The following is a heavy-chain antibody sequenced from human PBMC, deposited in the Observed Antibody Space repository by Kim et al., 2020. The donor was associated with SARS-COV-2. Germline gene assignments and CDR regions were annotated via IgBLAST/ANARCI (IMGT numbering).Heavy chain of an antibody. CDR2: IKQDGSEK. CDR1: GFTFSSYW. V-gene: IGHV3-7*01. D-gene: IGHD1-7*01. J-gene: IGHJ5*02. Sequence: GGSLRLSCAASGFTFSSYWMSWVRQAPGKGLEWVANIKQDGSEKYYVDSVKGRFTISRENAKNSLYLQMNSLRAEDTAVYYCARSSSLELRQYWFDPWGQGTLVTVSS. CDR3: ARSSSLELRQYWFDP.